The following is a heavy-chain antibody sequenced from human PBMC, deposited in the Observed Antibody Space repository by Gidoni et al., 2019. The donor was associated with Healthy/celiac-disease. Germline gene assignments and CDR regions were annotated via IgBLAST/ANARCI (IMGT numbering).Heavy chain of an antibody. D-gene: IGHD3-9*01. CDR3: AREILLGPHWLLVNWFDP. Sequence: QVQLQESVPGLVKPSQTLSLTCTVSGGSISSGSYYWSWIRQPAGKGLEWIGRIYTSGRPNYNPSLKSRVTISVDTSKNQFSLKLSSVTAADTAVYYCAREILLGPHWLLVNWFDPWGQRTLVTVSS. J-gene: IGHJ5*02. CDR2: IYTSGRP. CDR1: GGSISSGSYY. V-gene: IGHV4-61*02.